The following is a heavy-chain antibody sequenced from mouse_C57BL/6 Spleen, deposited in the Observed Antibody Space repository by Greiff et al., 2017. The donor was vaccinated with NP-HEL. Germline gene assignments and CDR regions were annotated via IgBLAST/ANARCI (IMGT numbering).Heavy chain of an antibody. J-gene: IGHJ4*01. V-gene: IGHV1-50*01. CDR2: IDPSDSYT. D-gene: IGHD1-2*01. CDR3: ARRGGYYGYYAMDY. CDR1: GYTFTSYW. Sequence: QVQLQQPGAELVKPGASVKLSCKASGYTFTSYWMQWVKQRPGQGLEWIGEIDPSDSYTNYNQKFKGKATLTVDTSSSTAYMQLSSLTSEDSAVYYCARRGGYYGYYAMDYWGQGTSVTVSS.